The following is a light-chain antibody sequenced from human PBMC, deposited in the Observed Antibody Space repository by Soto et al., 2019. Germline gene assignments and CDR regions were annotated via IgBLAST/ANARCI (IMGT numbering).Light chain of an antibody. CDR2: LNSDGSH. V-gene: IGLV4-69*01. Sequence: QAVLTQSPSASASLGASVKLTCTLSSGHSSYAIAWYQQRSEKGPRYLMKLNSDGSHSNGDGIPDRFSGSSSGAERYLTISSLQSEDEADYYCQTWGTGIRVFGGGTKLTVL. CDR1: SGHSSYA. CDR3: QTWGTGIRV. J-gene: IGLJ3*02.